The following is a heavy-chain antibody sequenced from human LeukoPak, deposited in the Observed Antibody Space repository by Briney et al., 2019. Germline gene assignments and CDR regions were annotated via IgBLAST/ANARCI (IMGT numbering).Heavy chain of an antibody. CDR3: ARDGAPFDF. Sequence: GGSLRLSCAASGFTFRSYWMSWVRQAPGKGLEWVANIKQDGTEKYYVGSVKGRFTISRDNAKNSLYLQINSLRADDTAVYYCARDGAPFDFWGQGTLVTVSS. CDR2: IKQDGTEK. V-gene: IGHV3-7*04. J-gene: IGHJ4*02. D-gene: IGHD3-16*01. CDR1: GFTFRSYW.